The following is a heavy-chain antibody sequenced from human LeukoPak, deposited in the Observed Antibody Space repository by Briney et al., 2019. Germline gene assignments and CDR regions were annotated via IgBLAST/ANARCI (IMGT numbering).Heavy chain of an antibody. J-gene: IGHJ4*02. CDR1: GFTFSSCT. CDR2: ITTSDGNT. V-gene: IGHV3-23*01. Sequence: GGSLRLSCAASGFTFSSCTMSWVRQAPGKGLEWVSTITTSDGNTYYADSVKGRFTVSRDNSKNTLFLQMNSLRAEDTAVYYCAKDGGLWVSAHWGDSWGRGTLVTVSS. CDR3: AKDGGLWVSAHWGDS. D-gene: IGHD7-27*01.